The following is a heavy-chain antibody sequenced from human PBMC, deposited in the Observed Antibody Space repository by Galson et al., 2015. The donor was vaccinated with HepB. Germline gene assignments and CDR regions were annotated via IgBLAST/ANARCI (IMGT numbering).Heavy chain of an antibody. V-gene: IGHV1-69*13. J-gene: IGHJ6*02. D-gene: IGHD6-13*01. CDR1: GGTFSSYA. Sequence: SVKVSCKASGGTFSSYAISWVRQAPGQGLEWMGGIIPIFGTANYAQKFQGRVTITADESTSTAYMELGSLRSEDTAVYYCAIIAAAGRRFMDVWGQGTTVTVSS. CDR2: IIPIFGTA. CDR3: AIIAAAGRRFMDV.